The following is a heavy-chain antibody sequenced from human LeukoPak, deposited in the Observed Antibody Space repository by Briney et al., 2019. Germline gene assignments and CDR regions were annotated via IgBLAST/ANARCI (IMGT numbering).Heavy chain of an antibody. Sequence: SETLSLTCTVSGGSISSGGYYWSWIRQHPGKGLEWIGYIYYSGSTYYNPSLKSRVTISVDTSKNQFSLKLSSVTAADTAVYYCAASDRGDFDYWGQGTLVTVSS. CDR1: GGSISSGGYY. D-gene: IGHD2-21*02. CDR3: AASDRGDFDY. J-gene: IGHJ4*02. V-gene: IGHV4-31*03. CDR2: IYYSGST.